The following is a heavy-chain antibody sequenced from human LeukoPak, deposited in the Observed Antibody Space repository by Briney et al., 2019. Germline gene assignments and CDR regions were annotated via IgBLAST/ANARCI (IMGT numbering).Heavy chain of an antibody. CDR2: IYHSGTT. J-gene: IGHJ4*02. V-gene: IGHV4-38-2*01. CDR3: ARAPRQCWAFDY. D-gene: IGHD6-19*01. CDR1: GYSISSGYY. Sequence: SEPLSLICAVSGYSISSGYYWGWVRHPPGKGLEWIGSIYHSGTTYYNPSLKRRVALSVDTSKTQFSLKLGSVTAADTAVYFFARAPRQCWAFDYWGQGTLVTVPT.